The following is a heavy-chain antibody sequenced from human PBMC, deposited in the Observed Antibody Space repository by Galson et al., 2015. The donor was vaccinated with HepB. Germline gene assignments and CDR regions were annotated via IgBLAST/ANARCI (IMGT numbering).Heavy chain of an antibody. V-gene: IGHV3-7*03. Sequence: SLRLSCAASGFTFSSYWMNWVRQAPGKGLEWVANIDQDGSEKYYVDSVKGRFTISRDNAKNSLFLQMNSLRAEDTAVYYCARTYSSGLVHYWGQGTLVTVSS. CDR2: IDQDGSEK. CDR3: ARTYSSGLVHY. D-gene: IGHD6-19*01. J-gene: IGHJ4*02. CDR1: GFTFSSYW.